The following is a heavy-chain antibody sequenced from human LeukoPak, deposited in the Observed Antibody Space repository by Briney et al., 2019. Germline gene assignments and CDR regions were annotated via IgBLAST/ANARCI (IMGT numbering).Heavy chain of an antibody. CDR1: GYTFTSYG. D-gene: IGHD3-10*01. J-gene: IGHJ6*02. V-gene: IGHV1-18*01. CDR2: ISAYNGNT. Sequence: GASVKVSCKASGYTFTSYGISWVRQAPGQGLEWMGWISAYNGNTNYAQKLQGRVTMTTDTSTSTAYMELRSLRSDDTAVYYCARADSGSYSIYYYYGMDVWGQGTTVTVSS. CDR3: ARADSGSYSIYYYYGMDV.